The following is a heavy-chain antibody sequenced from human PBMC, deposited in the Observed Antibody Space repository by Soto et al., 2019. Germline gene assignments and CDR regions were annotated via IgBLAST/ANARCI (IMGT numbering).Heavy chain of an antibody. CDR1: GFSLTTSGVG. V-gene: IGHV2-5*02. D-gene: IGHD2-8*01. Sequence: QITLKESGPTRVRPTQTLALTCTFSGFSLTTSGVGVGWIRKTPGKALEWLAVIYWDDDKRYSPSLKSRLTITKDTSKNQVVLTMADMDPVDTATYFCALRGYMYANWDHGYFDYWGQGTLVTVSS. J-gene: IGHJ4*02. CDR3: ALRGYMYANWDHGYFDY. CDR2: IYWDDDK.